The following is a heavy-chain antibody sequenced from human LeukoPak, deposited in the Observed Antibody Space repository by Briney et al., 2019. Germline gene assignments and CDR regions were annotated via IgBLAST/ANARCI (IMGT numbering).Heavy chain of an antibody. CDR3: ARDFAVTTD. D-gene: IGHD4-17*01. CDR1: GFTFSDYW. J-gene: IGHJ4*02. CDR2: IKEDGSEK. V-gene: IGHV3-7*05. Sequence: VQPGGSLRLSCAASGFTFSDYWMSWVRQAPGKGLEWVANIKEDGSEKYYVDSVKGRFTISRDNAKNSVYLQMNSLRAEDTAVYYCARDFAVTTDWGQGTLVTVSS.